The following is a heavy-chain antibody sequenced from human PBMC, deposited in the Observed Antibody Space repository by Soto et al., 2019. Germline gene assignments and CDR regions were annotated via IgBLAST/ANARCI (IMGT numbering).Heavy chain of an antibody. Sequence: QVQLQQWGAGLLKPSETLSLTCAVYGGSFSGYYWSWIRQSPGKGLEWIGEINHSGSTNYNPSLKSRVTISVDTSKNQFSLKLSSVTAADTAVYYCARAASLEGYCSSTSCYGGNFDYWGQGTLVTVSS. J-gene: IGHJ4*02. CDR1: GGSFSGYY. V-gene: IGHV4-34*01. CDR2: INHSGST. D-gene: IGHD2-2*01. CDR3: ARAASLEGYCSSTSCYGGNFDY.